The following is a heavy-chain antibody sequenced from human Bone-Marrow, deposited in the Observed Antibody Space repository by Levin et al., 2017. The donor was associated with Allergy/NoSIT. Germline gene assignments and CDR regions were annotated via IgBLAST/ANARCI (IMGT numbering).Heavy chain of an antibody. V-gene: IGHV3-30*18. CDR3: AKTPDSSGWERFAY. Sequence: GESLKISCAASGFTFSSYGMHWVRQAPGKGLEWVAVISYDGSNKYYADSVKGRFTISRDNSKNTLYLQMNSLRAEDTAVYYCAKTPDSSGWERFAYWGQGTLVTVSS. D-gene: IGHD6-19*01. J-gene: IGHJ4*02. CDR1: GFTFSSYG. CDR2: ISYDGSNK.